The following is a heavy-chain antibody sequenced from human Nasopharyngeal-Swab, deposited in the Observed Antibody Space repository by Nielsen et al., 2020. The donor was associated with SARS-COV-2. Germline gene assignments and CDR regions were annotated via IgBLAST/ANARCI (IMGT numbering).Heavy chain of an antibody. CDR2: ISPNSGGT. CDR3: ARAVYYDFWSGSKGGGVDY. Sequence: WVRQAPGQGLEWVGRISPNSGGTNFAQKFQGRVTMTRDTSINTAYMELTRLRSDDTAVYYYARAVYYDFWSGSKGGGVDYWGQGTLVTVSS. J-gene: IGHJ4*02. V-gene: IGHV1-2*06. D-gene: IGHD3-3*01.